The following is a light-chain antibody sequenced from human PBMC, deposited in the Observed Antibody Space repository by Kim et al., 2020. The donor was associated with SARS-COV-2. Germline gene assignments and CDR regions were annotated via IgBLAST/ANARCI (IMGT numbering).Light chain of an antibody. CDR1: HNIDIS. CDR2: DAA. J-gene: IGKJ4*01. Sequence: PGARAPLSCRASHNIDISLAWYQQTPSQAPRLLIYDAAVGAAGIPDKFSGSGSGTDFTLTIGSLAPEDFAIYYCQQRGSWPPALTFGGGTTVDIK. V-gene: IGKV3-11*01. CDR3: QQRGSWPPALT.